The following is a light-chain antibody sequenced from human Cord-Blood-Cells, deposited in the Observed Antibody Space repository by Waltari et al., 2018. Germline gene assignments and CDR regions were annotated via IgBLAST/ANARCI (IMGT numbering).Light chain of an antibody. V-gene: IGLV1-51*01. CDR3: GTWDSSLSAGV. CDR2: DNN. CDR1: SSHIGNNY. Sequence: QSVLTQPPSVSAAPGQKVTISCSGSSSHIGNNYVSWYQQLPGTAPKLRIYDNNERPSGMPDRFSGSKSGTSATLGITGRQTGDEADYYCGTWDSSLSAGVFGGGTKLTVL. J-gene: IGLJ3*02.